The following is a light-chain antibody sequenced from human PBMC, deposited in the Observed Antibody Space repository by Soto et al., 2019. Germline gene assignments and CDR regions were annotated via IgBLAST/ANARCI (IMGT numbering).Light chain of an antibody. Sequence: DIVMTQSPLSLPVTPGEPASISCRSSQSLLHSNGYNYLDWYLQKPGQSPQLLIYLGSNRASGVPDRFSGSGSGTDFTLKINRVEAEDVGIYYCMQALQTPRTFGQGTKVEL. CDR1: QSLLHSNGYNY. J-gene: IGKJ1*01. CDR2: LGS. V-gene: IGKV2-28*01. CDR3: MQALQTPRT.